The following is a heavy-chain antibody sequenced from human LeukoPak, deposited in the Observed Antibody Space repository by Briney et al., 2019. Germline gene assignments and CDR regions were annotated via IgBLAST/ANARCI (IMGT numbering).Heavy chain of an antibody. J-gene: IGHJ6*03. CDR1: GFTFSSYS. D-gene: IGHD2-21*02. Sequence: PGGSLRLSCAASGFTFSSYSMNWVRQAPGKGLEWVSSISSSSSYIYYADSVKGRFTISRDNAKNSLYLQMNSLRAEDTAVYYCARDLSGGDYGRMDVWGKGTTVTVSS. CDR2: ISSSSSYI. V-gene: IGHV3-21*01. CDR3: ARDLSGGDYGRMDV.